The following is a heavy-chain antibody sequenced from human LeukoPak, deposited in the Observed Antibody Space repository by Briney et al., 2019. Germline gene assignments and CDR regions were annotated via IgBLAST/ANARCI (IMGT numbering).Heavy chain of an antibody. Sequence: SETLSLTCAVSGYSISSGYYWGWIRQPPGKGLEWIGSIYHSGSTCYNPSLKSRVTISVDTSKNQFSLNLSSVTAADTAVYYCARGGIVAAGTSRFDTWGQGTLVTVSS. CDR2: IYHSGST. CDR3: ARGGIVAAGTSRFDT. V-gene: IGHV4-38-2*01. J-gene: IGHJ5*02. CDR1: GYSISSGYY. D-gene: IGHD6-13*01.